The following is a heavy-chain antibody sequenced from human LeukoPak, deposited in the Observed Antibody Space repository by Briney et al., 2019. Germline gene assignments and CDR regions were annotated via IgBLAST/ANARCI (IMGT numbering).Heavy chain of an antibody. CDR1: GFTFSSYW. D-gene: IGHD6-6*01. CDR2: INPDGSGK. V-gene: IGHV3-7*05. J-gene: IGHJ4*02. CDR3: ARGIHNSCDY. Sequence: GGSLRLSCAASGFTFSSYWMTWVRQAPGQGLEWVANINPDGSGKYYVDSVKGRFSISRDSAKSSMYLQMDSPRAEDTAVYYCARGIHNSCDYWGQGALVTVSS.